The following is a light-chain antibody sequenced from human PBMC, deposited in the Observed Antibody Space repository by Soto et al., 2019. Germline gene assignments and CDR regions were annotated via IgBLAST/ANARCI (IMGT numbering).Light chain of an antibody. CDR1: QDISNY. CDR3: LQFHNLPT. Sequence: DIQMTQSPSSLSASVGDRVTITCQASQDISNYLNWYQHKPGKAPKILIYDASTLETVVPSRFSGSGSGTDFTFTISSLQPEDIATYYCLQFHNLPTFGGGTKVEIK. CDR2: DAS. J-gene: IGKJ4*01. V-gene: IGKV1-33*01.